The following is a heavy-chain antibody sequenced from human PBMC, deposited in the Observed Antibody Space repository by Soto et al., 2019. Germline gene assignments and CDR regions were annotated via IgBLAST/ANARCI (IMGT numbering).Heavy chain of an antibody. D-gene: IGHD3-22*01. CDR2: IYWNDDK. Sequence: QITLKESGPTLVKPTQTLTLTCTFSGFSLSTSGVGVGWIRQPPGKALEWLALIYWNDDKRYSPSLKSRLTITKDPSKNQVVLTMTNMDPVDTATYYCAHSYYYDSSGYYYGLFDYWGQGTLVTVSS. V-gene: IGHV2-5*01. CDR1: GFSLSTSGVG. J-gene: IGHJ4*02. CDR3: AHSYYYDSSGYYYGLFDY.